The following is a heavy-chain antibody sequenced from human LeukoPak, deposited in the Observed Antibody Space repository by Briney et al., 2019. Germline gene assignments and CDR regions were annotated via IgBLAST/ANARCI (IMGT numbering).Heavy chain of an antibody. CDR1: GGSISSYY. CDR2: IYYSGST. J-gene: IGHJ3*02. CDR3: ARATRVLLWFGEYHAFDI. V-gene: IGHV4-59*01. Sequence: SETLSLTCTVSGGSISSYYWSRIRQPPGKGLEWIGYIYYSGSTNYNPSLKSRVTISVDTSKNQFSLKLSSVTAADTAVYYCARATRVLLWFGEYHAFDIWGQGTMVTVSS. D-gene: IGHD3-10*01.